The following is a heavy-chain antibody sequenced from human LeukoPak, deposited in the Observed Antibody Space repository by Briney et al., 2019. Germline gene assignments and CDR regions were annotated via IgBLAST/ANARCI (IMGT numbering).Heavy chain of an antibody. J-gene: IGHJ5*02. V-gene: IGHV3-48*01. CDR2: ISSSSSTI. CDR3: AREGIVDTAMAIERFDP. Sequence: GGSLRLSCAASGFTFCSYSMNWVRQAPGKGLEWVSYISSSSSTIYYADSVKGRFTISRDNAKNSLYLQMNSLRAEDTAVYYCAREGIVDTAMAIERFDPWGQGTLVTVSS. D-gene: IGHD5-18*01. CDR1: GFTFCSYS.